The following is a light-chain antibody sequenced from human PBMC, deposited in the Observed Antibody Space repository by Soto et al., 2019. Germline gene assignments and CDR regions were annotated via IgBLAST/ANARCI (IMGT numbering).Light chain of an antibody. CDR3: QQYDNLPLT. V-gene: IGKV1-33*01. J-gene: IGKJ3*01. CDR1: QDISNY. CDR2: DAS. Sequence: DIQMTQSPSSLSASVGDRVTITCQASQDISNYLNWYQQKPGKAPKLLIYDASNLETGVPSRFSGSGSGTDFTFTISSLQPEGIATYYCQQYDNLPLTFGPWTKSGYQT.